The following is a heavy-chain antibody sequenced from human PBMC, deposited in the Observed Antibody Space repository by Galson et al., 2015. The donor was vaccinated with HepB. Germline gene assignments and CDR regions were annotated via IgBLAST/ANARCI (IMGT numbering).Heavy chain of an antibody. CDR1: GFTFSSYA. V-gene: IGHV3-23*01. Sequence: SLRLSCAASGFTFSSYAMTWVRQAPGKGLEWVSVTSGSDGNTYYADSVKGRFTISRDNSRNTLYLQMNSLRAEDMAVYFCAKGSSSWFRRSTYYFDYWGQGTLVTVSS. J-gene: IGHJ4*02. D-gene: IGHD6-13*01. CDR2: TSGSDGNT. CDR3: AKGSSSWFRRSTYYFDY.